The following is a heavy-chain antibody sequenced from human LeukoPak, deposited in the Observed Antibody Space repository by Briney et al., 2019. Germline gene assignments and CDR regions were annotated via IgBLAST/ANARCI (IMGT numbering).Heavy chain of an antibody. Sequence: PGGSLRLSCAASGFTFSSYAMHWVRQAPGKGLEWVAVISYDGSNKYYADSVKGRFTISRDNSKNTLYPQMNSLRAEDTAVYYCAREVRYFNDYGDYGSTPYFDYWGQGTLVTVSS. V-gene: IGHV3-30*04. CDR2: ISYDGSNK. J-gene: IGHJ4*02. CDR3: AREVRYFNDYGDYGSTPYFDY. D-gene: IGHD4-17*01. CDR1: GFTFSSYA.